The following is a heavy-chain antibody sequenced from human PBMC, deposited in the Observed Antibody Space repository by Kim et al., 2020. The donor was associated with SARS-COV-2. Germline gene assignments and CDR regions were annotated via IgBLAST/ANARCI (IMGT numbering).Heavy chain of an antibody. CDR3: ARHYDYVWENWFDP. CDR2: IIPILGIA. Sequence: SVKVSCKASGGTFSSYAISWVRQAPGQGLEWMGRIIPILGIANYAQKFQGRVTITADKSMSTAYMELSSLRSEDTAVYYCARHYDYVWENWFDPWGQGTLVTVSS. CDR1: GGTFSSYA. D-gene: IGHD3-16*01. J-gene: IGHJ5*02. V-gene: IGHV1-69*04.